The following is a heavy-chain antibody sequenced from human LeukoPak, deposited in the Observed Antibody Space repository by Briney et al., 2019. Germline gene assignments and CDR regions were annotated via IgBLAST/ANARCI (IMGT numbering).Heavy chain of an antibody. CDR2: TYYRSKWYN. V-gene: IGHV6-1*01. Sequence: SQTLSLTCAIPGDSVSSNSAAWNWIRQSPSRGIEWLVRTYYRSKWYNDYAVSVKSRITINPDTSKNQFSLQLNSVTPEDTAVYYCARSSASSGWYDYWGQGTLVTVSS. CDR3: ARSSASSGWYDY. D-gene: IGHD6-19*01. J-gene: IGHJ4*02. CDR1: GDSVSSNSAA.